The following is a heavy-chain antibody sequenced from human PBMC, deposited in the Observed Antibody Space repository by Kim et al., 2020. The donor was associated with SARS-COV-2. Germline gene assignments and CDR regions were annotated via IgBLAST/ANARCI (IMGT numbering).Heavy chain of an antibody. V-gene: IGHV3-23*01. CDR2: T. J-gene: IGHJ2*01. CDR3: ADSPDWYFDL. Sequence: TYYADSVKGRFTISRDNSKNTLYLQMNSLRAEDTAIYCCADSPDWYFDLWGRGTLVTVSS.